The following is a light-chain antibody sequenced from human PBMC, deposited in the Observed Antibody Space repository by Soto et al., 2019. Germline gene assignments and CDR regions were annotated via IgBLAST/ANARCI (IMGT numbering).Light chain of an antibody. J-gene: IGKJ3*01. Sequence: EIVMTQSPATLSVSPGERATLSCRASQSVSSNLAWYQQKPGQAPRLLIYVASTRATGIPTRFSGSGSGTEFTLTISSLQSEDFAVYYCQQYNNWPPGFGPGTKVDIK. V-gene: IGKV3-15*01. CDR1: QSVSSN. CDR2: VAS. CDR3: QQYNNWPPG.